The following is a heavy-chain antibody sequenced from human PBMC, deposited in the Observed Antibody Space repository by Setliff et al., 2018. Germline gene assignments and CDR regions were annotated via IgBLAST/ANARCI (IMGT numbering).Heavy chain of an antibody. J-gene: IGHJ4*02. CDR2: INHSGST. Sequence: PSETLSLTCAVYGGSFSTYYWIWIRQPPGKGLEWIGEINHSGSTNYNPSLKSRVTISVDTSKNQFSLKLSSVTAADTAVYYCTGGSQWLPSNWGQGTLVTVSS. V-gene: IGHV4-34*01. CDR1: GGSFSTYY. D-gene: IGHD6-19*01. CDR3: TGGSQWLPSN.